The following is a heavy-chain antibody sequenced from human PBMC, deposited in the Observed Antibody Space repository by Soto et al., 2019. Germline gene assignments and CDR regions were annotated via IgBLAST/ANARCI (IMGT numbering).Heavy chain of an antibody. V-gene: IGHV1-2*02. Sequence: QVQLVQSGADVKKPGASVKVSCKTSGYTFSGYFMHWLRQAPGQGLEWMGWLNPNSGGTDYAQNFQGRVCMTWDTSISTAYMELSRRRSDDTAIYYCARGYYSSSWRGFDYWGQGTLVTVSS. CDR1: GYTFSGYF. J-gene: IGHJ4*02. CDR2: LNPNSGGT. D-gene: IGHD6-13*01. CDR3: ARGYYSSSWRGFDY.